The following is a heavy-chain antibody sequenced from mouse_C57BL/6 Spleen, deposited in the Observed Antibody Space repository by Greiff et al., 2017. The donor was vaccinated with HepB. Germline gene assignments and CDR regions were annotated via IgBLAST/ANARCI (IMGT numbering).Heavy chain of an antibody. J-gene: IGHJ2*01. Sequence: EVMLVESGGGLVKPGGSLKLSCAASGFTFSSYAMSWVRQTPEKRLEWVATISDGGSYTYYPDNVKGRFTISRDNAKNNLYLQMSHLKSEDTAMYYCARDGGPYFDYWGQGTTLTVSS. CDR2: ISDGGSYT. V-gene: IGHV5-4*01. CDR3: ARDGGPYFDY. CDR1: GFTFSSYA.